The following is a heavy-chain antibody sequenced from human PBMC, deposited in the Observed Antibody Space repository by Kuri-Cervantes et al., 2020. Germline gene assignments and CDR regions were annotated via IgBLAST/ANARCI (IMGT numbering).Heavy chain of an antibody. Sequence: LSLTCAASGFTFSDYYMSWIRQAPGKGLEWVSYISSSGSTIYYADSVKGRFTISRDNAKNSLYLQMNSLSAEDTAVYYCTTDRYYYVAIYYFDYWGQGTLVTVSS. CDR1: GFTFSDYY. CDR2: ISSSGSTI. J-gene: IGHJ4*02. D-gene: IGHD3-10*02. CDR3: TTDRYYYVAIYYFDY. V-gene: IGHV3-11*01.